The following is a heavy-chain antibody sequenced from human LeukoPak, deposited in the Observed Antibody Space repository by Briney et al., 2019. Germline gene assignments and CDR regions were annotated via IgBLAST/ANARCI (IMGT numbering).Heavy chain of an antibody. CDR1: GFTFSSYG. Sequence: PGRSLRLSCAASGFTFSSYGMHWVRQAPGKGLEWVAVIWYDGSNKYYADSVKGRFTISRGNSKNTLYLQMNSLRAEDTAVYYCARDPIYYGSGSPFDYWGQGTLVTVSS. CDR3: ARDPIYYGSGSPFDY. CDR2: IWYDGSNK. V-gene: IGHV3-33*01. D-gene: IGHD3-10*01. J-gene: IGHJ4*02.